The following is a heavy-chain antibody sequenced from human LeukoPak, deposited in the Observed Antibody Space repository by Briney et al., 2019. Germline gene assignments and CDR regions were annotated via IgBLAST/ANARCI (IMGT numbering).Heavy chain of an antibody. D-gene: IGHD2-15*01. V-gene: IGHV3-64*01. CDR2: INNDGGTT. J-gene: IGHJ5*01. CDR1: GFTFSNYP. Sequence: PGGSLRLSCAASGFTFSNYPMHWVRQAPGKGLEYVSPINNDGGTTYYANSVKGRFTISRDKSKNTLYLQMGSLRAEAMAVYYCARDSSFAAFNWFESWGQGTLVIVSS. CDR3: ARDSSFAAFNWFES.